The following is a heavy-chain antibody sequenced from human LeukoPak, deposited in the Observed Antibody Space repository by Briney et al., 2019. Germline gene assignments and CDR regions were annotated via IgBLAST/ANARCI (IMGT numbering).Heavy chain of an antibody. Sequence: GGSLRLSCAASGFTFSTYSMNWVRQAPGKGLEWVSSISGSSDHIFYADSVKGRFTISRDNAENSLYLQMNSLRAEDTAVYFCARVKFGDDAIDYWGQGTLVTVSS. CDR3: ARVKFGDDAIDY. J-gene: IGHJ4*02. D-gene: IGHD2-21*02. CDR1: GFTFSTYS. V-gene: IGHV3-21*01. CDR2: ISGSSDHI.